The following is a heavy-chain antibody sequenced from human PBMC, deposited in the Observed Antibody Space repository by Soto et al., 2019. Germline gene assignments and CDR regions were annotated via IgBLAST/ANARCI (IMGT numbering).Heavy chain of an antibody. V-gene: IGHV3-30-3*01. CDR2: ISYDGSNK. J-gene: IGHJ6*02. D-gene: IGHD3-3*01. CDR1: GFTFSSYA. CDR3: ARVLFSGSYYDFWSGYGLGMDV. Sequence: GGSLRLSCAASGFTFSSYAMHWVRQAPGKGLEWVAVISYDGSNKYYADSVKGRFTISRDNSKNTLYLQMNSMRAEDTAVYYCARVLFSGSYYDFWSGYGLGMDVWGQGTTVTVSS.